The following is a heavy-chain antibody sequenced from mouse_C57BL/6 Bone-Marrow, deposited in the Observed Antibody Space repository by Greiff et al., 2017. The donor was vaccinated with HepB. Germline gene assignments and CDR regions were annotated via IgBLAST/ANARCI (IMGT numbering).Heavy chain of an antibody. CDR3: ARDYYGSSYVTSYYAMDY. CDR2: ISNLAYSI. Sequence: EVQLVESGGGLVQPGGSLKLSCAASGFTFSDYGMAWVRQAPRKGPEWVAFISNLAYSIYYADTVTGRFTISRENAKNTLYLEMSSLRSEDTAMYYCARDYYGSSYVTSYYAMDYWGQGTSVTVSS. J-gene: IGHJ4*01. D-gene: IGHD1-1*01. CDR1: GFTFSDYG. V-gene: IGHV5-15*01.